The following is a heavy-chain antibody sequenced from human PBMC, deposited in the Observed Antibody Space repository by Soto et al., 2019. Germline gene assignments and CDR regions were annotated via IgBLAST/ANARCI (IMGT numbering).Heavy chain of an antibody. J-gene: IGHJ4*02. CDR3: ARTYSSSWSPFDY. V-gene: IGHV4-34*01. Sequence: QVQLQQWGAGLLKPSETLSLTCAVYGGSFSGYYWSWIRQPPGKGLEWIGEINHSGGTNYNPSLKSRVTISVDTSKNQFSLKLRSVTAADTAVYYCARTYSSSWSPFDYWGQGTLVTVSS. D-gene: IGHD6-13*01. CDR2: INHSGGT. CDR1: GGSFSGYY.